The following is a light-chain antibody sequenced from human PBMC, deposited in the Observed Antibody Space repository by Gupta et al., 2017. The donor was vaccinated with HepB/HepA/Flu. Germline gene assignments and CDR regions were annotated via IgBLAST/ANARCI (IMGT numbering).Light chain of an antibody. J-gene: IGLJ1*01. V-gene: IGLV1-40*01. CDR2: GDN. Sequence: QSVLTQPPSASGAPGQRVTISCTGSSPNIGAGYDVHWYQQLPGTAPKLLIYGDNNRPSGVPDRFSGSKSGTSASLVITGLQAEDEADYYCQSYDSSLSGFVFGTGTKVTVL. CDR3: QSYDSSLSGFV. CDR1: SPNIGAGYD.